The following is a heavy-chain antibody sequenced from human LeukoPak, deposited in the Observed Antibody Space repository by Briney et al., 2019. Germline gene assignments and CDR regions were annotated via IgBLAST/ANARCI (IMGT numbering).Heavy chain of an antibody. CDR1: GYTFTGYY. D-gene: IGHD3-10*01. CDR3: ARDRSGVVRGVTPRAFDY. J-gene: IGHJ4*02. V-gene: IGHV1-2*02. Sequence: GASVKVSCKASGYTFTGYYMHWVRQAPGQGLEWMGWINPNSGGTNYAQKFQGRVTMTTDTSTSTAYMELRSLRSDDTAVYYCARDRSGVVRGVTPRAFDYWGQGTLVTVSS. CDR2: INPNSGGT.